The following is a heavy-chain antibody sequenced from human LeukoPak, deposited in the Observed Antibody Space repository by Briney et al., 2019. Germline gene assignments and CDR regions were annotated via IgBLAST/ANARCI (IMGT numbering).Heavy chain of an antibody. J-gene: IGHJ5*02. Sequence: GTSLRLSCTASGFNFGIYGMHWVRQAPGEGLEWVAVMWDDGTNEYYVESVKGRFTISRDNGKRTLYLQMNSLRAEDTAVYYCASGPRGSWVLWFDPWGQGTLVTVSS. CDR1: GFNFGIYG. V-gene: IGHV3-33*03. CDR3: ASGPRGSWVLWFDP. D-gene: IGHD6-13*01. CDR2: MWDDGTNE.